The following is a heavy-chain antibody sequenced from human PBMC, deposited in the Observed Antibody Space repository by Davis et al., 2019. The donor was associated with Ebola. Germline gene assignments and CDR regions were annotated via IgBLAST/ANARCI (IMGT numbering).Heavy chain of an antibody. J-gene: IGHJ4*02. Sequence: MPSETLSLTCTVSGGSISNYYWSWIRQPPGKGLEWIGYIYYSGTTNYNPSLKSRVTISVDTSKNQFSLKLSSVTAADTAVYYCARRSGTVGDWGQGTLVTVSS. CDR3: ARRSGTVGD. V-gene: IGHV4-59*08. CDR2: IYYSGTT. D-gene: IGHD1-26*01. CDR1: GGSISNYY.